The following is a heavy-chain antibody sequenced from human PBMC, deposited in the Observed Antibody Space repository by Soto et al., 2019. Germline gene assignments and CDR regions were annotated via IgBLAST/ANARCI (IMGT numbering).Heavy chain of an antibody. CDR1: GFTFISYG. CDR3: AKVAYCGGDCYSDFAGGMDV. J-gene: IGHJ6*02. D-gene: IGHD2-21*02. V-gene: IGHV3-30*18. Sequence: PGGSLRLSCAASGFTFISYGMHWVRQAPGKGLEWVAVISYDGSNKYYADSVKGRFTISRDNSKNTLNLQMNSLRAEDTAVYYCAKVAYCGGDCYSDFAGGMDVWGQGTTVTVSS. CDR2: ISYDGSNK.